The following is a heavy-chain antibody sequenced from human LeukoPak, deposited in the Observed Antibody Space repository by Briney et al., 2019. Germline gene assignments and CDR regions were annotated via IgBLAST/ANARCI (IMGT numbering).Heavy chain of an antibody. D-gene: IGHD2-21*01. Sequence: PGGSLRLSCGASGFTFSSYWMHWVRQAPGKGLEWVSYISSSGSTIYYADSVKGRFTISRDNAKNSLYLQMNSLRAEDTAVYYCAREGDRRYFDYWGQGTLVTVSS. J-gene: IGHJ4*02. V-gene: IGHV3-48*04. CDR2: ISSSGSTI. CDR3: AREGDRRYFDY. CDR1: GFTFSSYW.